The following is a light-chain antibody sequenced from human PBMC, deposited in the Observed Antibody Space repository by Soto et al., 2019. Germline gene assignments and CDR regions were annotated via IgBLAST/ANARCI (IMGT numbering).Light chain of an antibody. V-gene: IGKV1-16*01. CDR1: QRISTY. CDR2: SAS. J-gene: IGKJ4*01. Sequence: DIQMTQSPSSLSASVGDSVTITCRASQRISTYLAWFQLKPGKAPKFLISSASILETVVPSRFSGSGSGTDFTLTISSLQPEDFATYACQQYVTYPLTFGGGTKVEI. CDR3: QQYVTYPLT.